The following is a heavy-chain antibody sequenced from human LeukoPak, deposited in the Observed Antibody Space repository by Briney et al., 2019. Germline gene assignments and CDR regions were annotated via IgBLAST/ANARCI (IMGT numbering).Heavy chain of an antibody. V-gene: IGHV3-73*01. CDR3: APSAFDY. J-gene: IGHJ4*02. Sequence: GGSLRLSCAASGFTFSGSAMHWVRQASGKGLEWVGRIRSKANSYATAYAASVKGRFTISRDDSKNTLYLQMNSLRVEDTAVYYCAPSAFDYWGQGTLVTVSS. CDR2: IRSKANSYAT. CDR1: GFTFSGSA.